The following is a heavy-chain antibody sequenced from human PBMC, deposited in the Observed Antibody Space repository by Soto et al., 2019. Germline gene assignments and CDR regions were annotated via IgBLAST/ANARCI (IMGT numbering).Heavy chain of an antibody. D-gene: IGHD6-19*01. V-gene: IGHV4-34*01. Sequence: SETLSLTCAVYGGSFSGYYWSWIRQPPGKGLEWIGEINHSGSTNYNPSLKSRVTISVDTSKNQFSLKLSSVTAADTAVYYCARSRRPPQIAVAGTGGSWWFDPWGQGTLVTVSS. CDR3: ARSRRPPQIAVAGTGGSWWFDP. CDR2: INHSGST. CDR1: GGSFSGYY. J-gene: IGHJ5*02.